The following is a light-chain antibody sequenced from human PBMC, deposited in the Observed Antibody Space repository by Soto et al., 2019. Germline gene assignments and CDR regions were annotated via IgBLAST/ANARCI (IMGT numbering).Light chain of an antibody. CDR2: GAS. V-gene: IGKV3-20*01. CDR3: QQYGSSLVT. J-gene: IGKJ2*01. CDR1: QSVSSSQ. Sequence: EIVLTQSPGTLSLSPGERATLSCRASQSVSSSQLGWYQQKPGQAPRLLIYGASSRATGIPDRFSGSGSGTDFTLTISRLEPEDFAVYYCQQYGSSLVTFGQWTKLEIK.